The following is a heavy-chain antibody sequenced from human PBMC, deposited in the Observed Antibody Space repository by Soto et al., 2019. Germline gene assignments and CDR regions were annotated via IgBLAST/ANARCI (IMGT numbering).Heavy chain of an antibody. D-gene: IGHD4-17*01. CDR1: GGPFSSHT. Sequence: QDQLVQSGAEVKKPGSSVKVSCKAFGGPFSSHTFSWVRQATGQGLEWLGRIIPALGTTTYAQKFQGRVTITADESVTTVYMELNSLRTEDTAVYYCARPDFGDYSYFDLWGRGTLVTVSS. V-gene: IGHV1-69*08. CDR3: ARPDFGDYSYFDL. CDR2: IIPALGTT. J-gene: IGHJ2*01.